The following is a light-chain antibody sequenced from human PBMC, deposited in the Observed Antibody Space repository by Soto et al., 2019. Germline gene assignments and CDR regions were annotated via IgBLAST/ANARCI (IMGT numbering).Light chain of an antibody. CDR3: SSYTASSTYV. CDR1: SSDVGGYNY. Sequence: QSALTQPASVSGSPGQSITISCTGTSSDVGGYNYVSWYQQHPGKAPKLMIYDVSNRPSGVSNRFSGYKSGNTASLTISRLQAEDEADYYCSSYTASSTYVFGTGTKVTVL. J-gene: IGLJ1*01. CDR2: DVS. V-gene: IGLV2-14*01.